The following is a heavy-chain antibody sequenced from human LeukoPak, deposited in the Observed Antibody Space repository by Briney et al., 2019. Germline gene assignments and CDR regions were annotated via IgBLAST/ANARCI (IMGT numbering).Heavy chain of an antibody. V-gene: IGHV3-23*01. D-gene: IGHD6-13*01. CDR3: AKKKGSSWYVYYMDV. J-gene: IGHJ6*03. Sequence: GGSLRLSCAASGFTFSSYAMSWVRQAPGKGLEWVSTISGSGGSTYYADSVKGRFTISRDNSKNTLYLQMNSLRAEDTAVYYCAKKKGSSWYVYYMDVWGKGTTVTVSS. CDR2: ISGSGGST. CDR1: GFTFSSYA.